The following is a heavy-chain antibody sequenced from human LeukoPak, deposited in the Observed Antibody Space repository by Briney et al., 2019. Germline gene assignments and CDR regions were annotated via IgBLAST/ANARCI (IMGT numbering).Heavy chain of an antibody. J-gene: IGHJ4*02. CDR2: ISGSGGST. Sequence: GGSLRLSCAASGFTFSSYAMSWVRQAPGKGLEWVSAISGSGGSTYYADSVKGRFTISRDNSKNTLYLQTNSLRAEDTAVYYRARGPNYGSVSQILWGQGTLLTVSS. D-gene: IGHD3-10*01. CDR3: ARGPNYGSVSQIL. CDR1: GFTFSSYA. V-gene: IGHV3-23*01.